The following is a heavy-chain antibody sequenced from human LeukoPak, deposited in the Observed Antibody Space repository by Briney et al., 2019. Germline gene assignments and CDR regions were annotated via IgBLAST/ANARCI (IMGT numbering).Heavy chain of an antibody. CDR1: GGSFSGYY. D-gene: IGHD5-18*01. J-gene: IGHJ6*04. CDR2: INHSGST. CDR3: ARGPKKIQLWHYFGMDV. Sequence: PSGTLSLTCAVYGGSFSGYYWSWIRQPPGKGLEWIEEINHSGSTNYNPSLKSRVTISVDTSKNQFSLKLSSVTAADTAVYYCARGPKKIQLWHYFGMDVWGKGTTVTVSS. V-gene: IGHV4-34*01.